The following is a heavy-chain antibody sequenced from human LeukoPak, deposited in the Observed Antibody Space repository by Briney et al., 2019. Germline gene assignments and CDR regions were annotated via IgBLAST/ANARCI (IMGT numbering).Heavy chain of an antibody. J-gene: IGHJ6*03. CDR3: QAVHGGNSRFYYSYMDV. D-gene: IGHD4-23*01. V-gene: IGHV3-15*01. CDR2: IKSKTDGETT. Sequence: GGSLRLSCAASGFTFSNAWMSWVRQAPGKGLEWVGGIKSKTDGETTEYADPVQGRFNISRHDSKNQLHLQMNTLKAEDNALYYCQAVHGGNSRFYYSYMDVWRKGTTATVS. CDR1: GFTFSNAW.